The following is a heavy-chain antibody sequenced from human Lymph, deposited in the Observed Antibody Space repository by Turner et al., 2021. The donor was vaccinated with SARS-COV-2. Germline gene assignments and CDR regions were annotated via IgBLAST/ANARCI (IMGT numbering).Heavy chain of an antibody. CDR1: GGSISSSSYY. J-gene: IGHJ4*02. CDR2: IYYSGST. D-gene: IGHD3-22*01. CDR3: ARNDRVVVQSFDY. V-gene: IGHV4-39*01. Sequence: QLQLQESGPGLVKPSETLSLTCTVSGGSISSSSYYWGWIRQPPGKGLEWTGNIYYSGSTYYNLSLKSRVTISVDTSKNQFSLKLSSVTAADTAVYYCARNDRVVVQSFDYWGQGTLVTVSS.